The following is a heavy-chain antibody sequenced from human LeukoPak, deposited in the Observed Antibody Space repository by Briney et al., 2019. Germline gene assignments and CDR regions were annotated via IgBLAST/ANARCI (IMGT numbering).Heavy chain of an antibody. CDR3: AQDTSSSN. CDR2: IYSAGST. D-gene: IGHD2-2*01. Sequence: PGGSLRLSCAASGFTVSSNYMSWVRQAPGTGLEWVSVIYSAGSTYYADSVKGRFTISRDNSKNSLYLQMNSLRAEDTAVYYCAQDTSSSNWGQGTLVTVSS. J-gene: IGHJ4*02. CDR1: GFTVSSNY. V-gene: IGHV3-53*01.